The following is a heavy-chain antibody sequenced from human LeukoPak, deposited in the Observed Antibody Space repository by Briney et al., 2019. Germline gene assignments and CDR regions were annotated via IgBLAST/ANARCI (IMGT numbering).Heavy chain of an antibody. D-gene: IGHD5-24*01. V-gene: IGHV1-3*01. CDR2: VSATNNP. Sequence: GASVKVSCKTSGYIFTPHHIHWMRQAPGQGLELLGWVSATNNPEYSQKFQGRVVITRDASATTSYLELNSLRSEDTAVYYCAMSVEMPPIPSFDYWGQGTLVTVSS. CDR1: GYIFTPHH. CDR3: AMSVEMPPIPSFDY. J-gene: IGHJ4*02.